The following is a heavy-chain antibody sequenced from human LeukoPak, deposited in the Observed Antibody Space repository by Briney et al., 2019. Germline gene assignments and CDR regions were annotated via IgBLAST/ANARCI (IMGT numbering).Heavy chain of an antibody. D-gene: IGHD3-9*01. CDR2: IYYSVST. CDR1: GGSISSYY. CDR3: ARILRGFLTGYDNAFDI. V-gene: IGHV4-59*01. Sequence: ASETLSLTCTVSGGSISSYYWSWIRQPPGKGLEWIGYIYYSVSTNYNPSLKSRVTISVDTSKNQFSLKLSSVTAADTAVYYCARILRGFLTGYDNAFDIWGQGTMVTVSS. J-gene: IGHJ3*02.